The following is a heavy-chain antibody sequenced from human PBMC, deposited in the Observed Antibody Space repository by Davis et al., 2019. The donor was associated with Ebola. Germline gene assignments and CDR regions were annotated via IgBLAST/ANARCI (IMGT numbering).Heavy chain of an antibody. J-gene: IGHJ5*02. CDR2: ITTGSNAI. Sequence: GESLKISCAASGFTFSDFSMNWVRQAPGEALEWISYITTGSNAIHYADSVKGRFTVSRDNVKNSLFLQMNSLRDEDSAVYYCVRDYSFAFDLWGQGAQVTVSS. CDR3: VRDYSFAFDL. V-gene: IGHV3-48*02. D-gene: IGHD5-18*01. CDR1: GFTFSDFS.